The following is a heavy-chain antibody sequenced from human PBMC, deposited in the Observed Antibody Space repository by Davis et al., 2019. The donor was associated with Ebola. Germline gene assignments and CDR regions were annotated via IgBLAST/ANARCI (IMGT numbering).Heavy chain of an antibody. Sequence: GGSLRLSCAASGFTFSSYAIHWVRQAPGKGLEWVAVVSFDGVYKYYADSVKGRFTISRDNSKNTLYLQMNSLRAEDTAVYYCARSDFDSSGYFLDSWGQGTLVTVSS. CDR1: GFTFSSYA. CDR3: ARSDFDSSGYFLDS. J-gene: IGHJ4*02. D-gene: IGHD3-22*01. V-gene: IGHV3-30-3*01. CDR2: VSFDGVYK.